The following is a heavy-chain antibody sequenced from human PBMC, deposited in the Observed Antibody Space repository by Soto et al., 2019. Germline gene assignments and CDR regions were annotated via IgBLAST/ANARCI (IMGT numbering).Heavy chain of an antibody. CDR2: ISGSGGST. V-gene: IGHV3-23*01. D-gene: IGHD6-13*01. J-gene: IGHJ4*02. Sequence: GGSLRLSCAASGFTFSSYAMSWVRQAPGKGLEWVSAISGSGGSTYYADSVKGRFTISRDNSKNTLYLQMNSLRAEDTAVYYCAKGSYMTYSSSWYYFDYWGQGTLVTVSS. CDR1: GFTFSSYA. CDR3: AKGSYMTYSSSWYYFDY.